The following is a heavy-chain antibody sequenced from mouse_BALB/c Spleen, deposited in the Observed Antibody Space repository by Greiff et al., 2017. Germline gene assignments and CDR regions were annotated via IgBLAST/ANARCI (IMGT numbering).Heavy chain of an antibody. Sequence: LQESGAELMKPGASVKISCKATGYTFSSYWIEWVKQRPGHGLEWIGEILPGSGSTNYNEKFKGKATFTADTSSNTAYMQLSSLTSEDSAVYYCARYTTEWYFDVWGAGTTVTVSS. CDR3: ARYTTEWYFDV. D-gene: IGHD2-12*01. V-gene: IGHV1-9*01. CDR2: ILPGSGST. CDR1: GYTFSSYW. J-gene: IGHJ1*01.